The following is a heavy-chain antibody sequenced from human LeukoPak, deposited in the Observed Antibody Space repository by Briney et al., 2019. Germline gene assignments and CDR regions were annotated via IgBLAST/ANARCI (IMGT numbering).Heavy chain of an antibody. J-gene: IGHJ4*02. Sequence: GASVKVSCKASGYTFTSYYMHWVRQAPGQGLEWMGIINPSGGSTSYAQKFQGRVTMTRDMSTSTVYMELSSLRSEDTAVYYCARVDHYCSSTSCSIGDYWGQGTLVTVSS. V-gene: IGHV1-46*01. CDR1: GYTFTSYY. CDR3: ARVDHYCSSTSCSIGDY. CDR2: INPSGGST. D-gene: IGHD2-2*01.